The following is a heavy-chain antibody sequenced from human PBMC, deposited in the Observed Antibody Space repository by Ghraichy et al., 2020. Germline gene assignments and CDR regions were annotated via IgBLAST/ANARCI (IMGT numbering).Heavy chain of an antibody. J-gene: IGHJ4*02. V-gene: IGHV1-18*01. CDR2: ISAYNGHT. CDR1: GYTFNTYG. D-gene: IGHD1-26*01. CDR3: ARDSGIVGTTNGGN. Sequence: ASLKVSCKTSGYTFNTYGISWVRQAPGQGLEWMGWISAYNGHTNYAQKLQGRVTMTTDTSTSTAYMELRSLRSDDTAMYYCARDSGIVGTTNGGNWGQGTLVIVSS.